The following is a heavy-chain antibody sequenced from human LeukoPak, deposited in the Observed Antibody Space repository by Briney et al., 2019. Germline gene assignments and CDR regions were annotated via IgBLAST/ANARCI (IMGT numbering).Heavy chain of an antibody. J-gene: IGHJ3*02. CDR2: INHSGST. Sequence: SETLSLTCAVYGVSFSGYYWSWIRQPPGKGLEWIGEINHSGSTNYNPSLKSRVTVSVDTSKNQFSLKLSSVTAADTAVYYCARHFRSSGYYARTYDAFDIWGQGTMVTVSS. CDR3: ARHFRSSGYYARTYDAFDI. V-gene: IGHV4-34*01. D-gene: IGHD3-22*01. CDR1: GVSFSGYY.